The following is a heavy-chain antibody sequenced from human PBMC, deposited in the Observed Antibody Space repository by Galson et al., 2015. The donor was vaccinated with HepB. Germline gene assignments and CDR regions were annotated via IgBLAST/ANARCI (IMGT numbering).Heavy chain of an antibody. Sequence: SLRLSCAASGFIFSNYALHWVRQAPGKGLEWVAVISYEGSNKNYADSVKGRFTISRDNSKNTLYLQMNSLRAEDTAVYYCARDRSAGYYDILTANSPFDYWGQGTLVTVSS. D-gene: IGHD3-9*01. CDR3: ARDRSAGYYDILTANSPFDY. J-gene: IGHJ4*02. CDR2: ISYEGSNK. CDR1: GFIFSNYA. V-gene: IGHV3-30*03.